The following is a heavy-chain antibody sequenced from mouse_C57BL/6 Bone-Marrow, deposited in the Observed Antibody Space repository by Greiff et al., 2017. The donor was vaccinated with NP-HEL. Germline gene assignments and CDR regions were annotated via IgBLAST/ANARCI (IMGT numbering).Heavy chain of an antibody. CDR1: GYTFTSYW. D-gene: IGHD1-1*01. J-gene: IGHJ2*01. CDR3: ARPLITTPYYFDY. Sequence: VQLQQPGTELVKPGASVKLSCKASGYTFTSYWMHWVKPRPGQGLEWIGNINPSNGGTNYNEKFKSKATLTVDKSSSTAYMQLSSLTSEDSAVYYCARPLITTPYYFDYWGQGTTLTVSS. CDR2: INPSNGGT. V-gene: IGHV1-53*01.